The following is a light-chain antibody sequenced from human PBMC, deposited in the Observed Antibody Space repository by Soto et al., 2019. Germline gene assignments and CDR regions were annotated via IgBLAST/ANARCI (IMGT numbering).Light chain of an antibody. V-gene: IGLV2-14*01. J-gene: IGLJ2*01. CDR1: SSDVGNYNY. CDR2: DVS. CDR3: SSFVSSSALVV. Sequence: QSVLTQPASVSGSPGQSITISCTGTSSDVGNYNYVSWYQQHPGKAPKLMIYDVSNRPSWVSDRFSGSKSGNTASLTISGLQAEDEADYYCSSFVSSSALVVFGGGTKLTVL.